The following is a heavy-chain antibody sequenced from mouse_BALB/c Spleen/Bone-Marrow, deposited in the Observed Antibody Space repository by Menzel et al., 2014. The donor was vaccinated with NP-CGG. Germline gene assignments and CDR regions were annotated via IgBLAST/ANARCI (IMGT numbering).Heavy chain of an antibody. D-gene: IGHD2-4*01. CDR1: GFTFSSYG. V-gene: IGHV5-6-3*01. CDR2: INSNGGNT. Sequence: EVQGVESGGGLVQPGGSLKLSCAASGFTFSSYGMSWVRQTPDKRLELVATINSNGGNTYYPDSVKGRFTISRDNAKNTLYLQMSSLKSEDTAMYYCARDYDYDYWGQGTTLTVSS. J-gene: IGHJ2*01. CDR3: ARDYDYDY.